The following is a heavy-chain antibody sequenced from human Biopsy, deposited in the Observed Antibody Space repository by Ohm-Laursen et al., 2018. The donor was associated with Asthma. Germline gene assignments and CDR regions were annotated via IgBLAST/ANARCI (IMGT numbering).Heavy chain of an antibody. D-gene: IGHD3-3*02. CDR2: ITFDGSTQ. CDR1: GTHFGSYN. Sequence: SLRLSCAASGTHFGSYNMHWARQAPGKGLEWVAVITFDGSTQHYGDSAKGRFTISRDRSKNTLYLQMNSLRPEDTAVYYCARTFHFWSPYHAEHYQLWGQGTLVTVSS. J-gene: IGHJ1*01. CDR3: ARTFHFWSPYHAEHYQL. V-gene: IGHV3-30-3*01.